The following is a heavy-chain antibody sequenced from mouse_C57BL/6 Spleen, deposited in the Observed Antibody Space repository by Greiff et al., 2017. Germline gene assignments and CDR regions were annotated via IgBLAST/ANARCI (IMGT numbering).Heavy chain of an antibody. D-gene: IGHD1-1*01. V-gene: IGHV1-52*01. CDR2: IDPSDSET. CDR1: GYTFTSYW. Sequence: QVQLQQPGAELVRPGSSVQLSCKASGYTFTSYWMHWVKQRPIQGLEWIGNIDPSDSETHYNQKFKDKATLTVDKSSSTAYMQLSSLTSEDSAVYCCARTYGSTAMDYWGQGTSVTVSS. CDR3: ARTYGSTAMDY. J-gene: IGHJ4*01.